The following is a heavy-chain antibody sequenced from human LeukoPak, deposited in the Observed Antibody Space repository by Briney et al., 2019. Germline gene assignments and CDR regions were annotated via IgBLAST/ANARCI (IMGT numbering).Heavy chain of an antibody. CDR3: ARDARSLYYYYGMDV. J-gene: IGHJ6*02. Sequence: ASVKVSCKACGYTFTGYYMHWVRQAPGQGREWMGWIKPKSGGTNYAQKFQGRVTMTRDTSISTAYMELSRLRSDDPAVYYCARDARSLYYYYGMDVWGQGTTVTVSS. CDR2: IKPKSGGT. V-gene: IGHV1-2*02. CDR1: GYTFTGYY.